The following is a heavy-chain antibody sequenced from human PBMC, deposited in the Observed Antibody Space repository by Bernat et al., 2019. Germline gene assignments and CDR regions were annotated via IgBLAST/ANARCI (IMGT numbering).Heavy chain of an antibody. D-gene: IGHD5-12*01. CDR1: GFTFSSYG. V-gene: IGHV3-30*18. J-gene: IGHJ6*02. Sequence: QVQLVESGGGVVQPGRSLRLSCAASGFTFSSYGMHWVRQAPGKGLEWVAVISYDGSNKYYADSVKGRFTISRDNSKNTLYLQMNSLRAEDTAVYYCAKDMGGGYDKRRGYCYCGMDVWGQGTTVTVSS. CDR3: AKDMGGGYDKRRGYCYCGMDV. CDR2: ISYDGSNK.